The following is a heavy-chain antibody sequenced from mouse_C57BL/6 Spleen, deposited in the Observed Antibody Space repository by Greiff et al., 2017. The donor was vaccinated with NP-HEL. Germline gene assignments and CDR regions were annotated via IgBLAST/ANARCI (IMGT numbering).Heavy chain of an antibody. D-gene: IGHD1-1*01. J-gene: IGHJ2*01. CDR2: IHPNSGST. CDR3: AREGAFITTVVAHFDY. CDR1: GYTFTSYW. V-gene: IGHV1-64*01. Sequence: VQLQQSGAELVKPGASVKLSCKASGYTFTSYWMHWVKQRPGQGLEWIGMIHPNSGSTNYNEKFKSKAKLTVDKSSSTAYMQLSSLTSEDSAVYYCAREGAFITTVVAHFDYWGQGTTLTVSS.